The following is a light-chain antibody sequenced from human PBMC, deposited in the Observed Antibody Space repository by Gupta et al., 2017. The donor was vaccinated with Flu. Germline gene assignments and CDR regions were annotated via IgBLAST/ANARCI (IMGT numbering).Light chain of an antibody. Sequence: EIVMTQSPATLSVSPGERATLSCRASQSVSSNLAWYQQKPGQAPRLLIYGASTRATGIPARFNGSGSGTEFTLTISSLQSEDFAVYYCQQYNNWPPWTFGQETKVGIK. CDR1: QSVSSN. CDR3: QQYNNWPPWT. V-gene: IGKV3-15*01. CDR2: GAS. J-gene: IGKJ1*01.